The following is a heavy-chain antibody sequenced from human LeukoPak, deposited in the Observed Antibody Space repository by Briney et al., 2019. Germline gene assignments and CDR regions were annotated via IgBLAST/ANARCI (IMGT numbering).Heavy chain of an antibody. V-gene: IGHV7-4-1*02. Sequence: ASVKVSCKASGYIFTNYGMHWVRQAPGQGLEWMGWINTNTGNPTYAQGFTGRFVFSLDTSVSTAYLQISSLKAEDTAVYYCARDRHSSSWYSDYWGQGTLVTVSS. J-gene: IGHJ4*02. CDR2: INTNTGNP. D-gene: IGHD6-13*01. CDR1: GYIFTNYG. CDR3: ARDRHSSSWYSDY.